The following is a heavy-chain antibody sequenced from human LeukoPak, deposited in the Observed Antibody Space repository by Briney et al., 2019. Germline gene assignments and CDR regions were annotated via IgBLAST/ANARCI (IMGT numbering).Heavy chain of an antibody. V-gene: IGHV3-30*18. J-gene: IGHJ4*02. CDR1: RFTTGFTFSDYG. CDR2: IGNDGRAK. CDR3: AKEEAWGVNAFDS. Sequence: GGSLRLSCAGSRFTTGFTFSDYGIHWVRQAPGKGLEWVAVIGNDGRAKYYADSVRGRFAISRDNIENTVFLQMNSLSSDDTAVYFCAKEEAWGVNAFDSWGQGTLVTVSS. D-gene: IGHD3-10*01.